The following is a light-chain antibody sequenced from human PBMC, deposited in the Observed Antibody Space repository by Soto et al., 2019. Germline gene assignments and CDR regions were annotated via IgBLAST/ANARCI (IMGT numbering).Light chain of an antibody. V-gene: IGKV1-5*03. CDR3: QEYSGYSRT. CDR1: QSINKW. J-gene: IGKJ1*01. Sequence: DILLTQSPSTVSASVGDRVTITCRASQSINKWLVWYQQKPGKAPKLLIYTASTLKSGVPSRFTGGGSGTEFTLTISSLQAADFATYYCQEYSGYSRTFGQGTKVEVK. CDR2: TAS.